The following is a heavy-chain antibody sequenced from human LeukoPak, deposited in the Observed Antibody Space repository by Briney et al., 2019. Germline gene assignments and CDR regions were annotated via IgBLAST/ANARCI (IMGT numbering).Heavy chain of an antibody. J-gene: IGHJ6*03. Sequence: PGGSLRLSCAASGFTFSSYGMHWVRQAPGKGLEWVAVIWYDGSNKYYADSVKGRFTISSDNSKNTLYLQMNSLRAEDTAVYYCAKSGNSFAHYYMDVWGKGTTVTVSS. CDR2: IWYDGSNK. CDR1: GFTFSSYG. D-gene: IGHD2-21*01. CDR3: AKSGNSFAHYYMDV. V-gene: IGHV3-33*06.